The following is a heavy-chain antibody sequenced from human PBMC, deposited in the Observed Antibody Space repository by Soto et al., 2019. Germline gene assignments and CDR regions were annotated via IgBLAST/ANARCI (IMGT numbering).Heavy chain of an antibody. J-gene: IGHJ4*02. CDR1: GDSVSSNSAA. V-gene: IGHV6-1*01. Sequence: SQTLSLTCAISGDSVSSNSAAWNWIRQSPSRGLEWLGRTYYRSKWYNDYAVSVKSRITINPDTSKNQFSLQLNSVTPEDTAVYYCVKEDRTPGIAAASNDYWGQGTLVTVSS. D-gene: IGHD6-13*01. CDR2: TYYRSKWYN. CDR3: VKEDRTPGIAAASNDY.